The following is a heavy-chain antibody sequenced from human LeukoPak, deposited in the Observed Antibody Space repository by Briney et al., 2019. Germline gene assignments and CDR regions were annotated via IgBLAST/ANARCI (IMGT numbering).Heavy chain of an antibody. J-gene: IGHJ4*02. Sequence: SETLSLTCTVSGGSISSSPFYWGWIRQPPGKGLEWIGEITHTGNTHYNPSLKSRVSISLDTSKNQFFLKLSSVAAADTAVYYCAPIYGDYSDFDSWGQGTLVTVSS. D-gene: IGHD4-17*01. CDR3: APIYGDYSDFDS. CDR1: GGSISSSPFY. V-gene: IGHV4-39*07. CDR2: ITHTGNT.